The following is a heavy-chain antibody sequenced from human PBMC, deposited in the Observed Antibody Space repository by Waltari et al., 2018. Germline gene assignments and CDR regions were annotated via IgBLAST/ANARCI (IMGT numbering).Heavy chain of an antibody. CDR1: GYTFAGYS. V-gene: IGHV1-2*02. D-gene: IGHD6-13*01. J-gene: IGHJ4*02. CDR3: ARGIAAAGVYYFDY. CDR2: INHGSGGT. Sequence: QVQLVQSGAEVKKPGASVKVSCKASGYTFAGYSMHWVRQARGQGGGRVGRINHGSGGTNHAQKFQGRVTMTRDTSMSTAYMEVGRLRADDTAVYDCARGIAAAGVYYFDYWGQGTLVTVSS.